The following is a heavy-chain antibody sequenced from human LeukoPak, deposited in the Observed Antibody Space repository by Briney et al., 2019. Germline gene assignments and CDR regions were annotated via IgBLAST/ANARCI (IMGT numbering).Heavy chain of an antibody. CDR2: IYTSGST. J-gene: IGHJ4*02. Sequence: SQTLSLTCTVSGGSISSGSYYWSWIRQPAGKGLEWIGRIYTSGSTNYNPSLKSRVTISVDTSKNQFSLKLSSVTAADTAVYYCARGLPITIFGVVNRGYFDYWGQGTLVTVSS. CDR1: GGSISSGSYY. CDR3: ARGLPITIFGVVNRGYFDY. D-gene: IGHD3-3*01. V-gene: IGHV4-61*02.